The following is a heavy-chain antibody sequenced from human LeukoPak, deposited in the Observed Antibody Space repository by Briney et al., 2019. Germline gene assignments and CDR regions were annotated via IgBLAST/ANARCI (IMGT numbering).Heavy chain of an antibody. CDR3: ARDWSSGSYFDY. CDR2: ISPYNGDT. Sequence: GASVKVSCKASGYTFTHFGISWVRQAPGQGLEWMGWISPYNGDTYSAQNLQGRVTMTTDTSTNTAYMELRSLRSDDTAVYYCARDWSSGSYFDYWGQGTLVTASS. J-gene: IGHJ4*02. CDR1: GYTFTHFG. D-gene: IGHD3-10*01. V-gene: IGHV1-18*01.